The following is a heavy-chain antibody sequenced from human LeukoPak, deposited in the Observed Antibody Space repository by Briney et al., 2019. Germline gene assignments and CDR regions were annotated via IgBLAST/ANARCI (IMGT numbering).Heavy chain of an antibody. D-gene: IGHD2-15*01. Sequence: GGSLRLSCAASGFSFSSYAMSWVRQAPGKGLEWVSAISGSGGSTNYADPVKGRFTISRDNSKNTLYLQMNSLRAEDTAVYYCAKRSCSGGSCNFDYWGQGTLVTVSS. CDR2: ISGSGGST. CDR1: GFSFSSYA. CDR3: AKRSCSGGSCNFDY. J-gene: IGHJ4*02. V-gene: IGHV3-23*01.